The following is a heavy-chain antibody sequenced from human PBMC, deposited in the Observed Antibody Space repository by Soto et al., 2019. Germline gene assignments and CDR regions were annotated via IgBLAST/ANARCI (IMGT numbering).Heavy chain of an antibody. J-gene: IGHJ4*02. CDR3: ASSSPFHY. V-gene: IGHV4-39*01. CDR1: GGSISSSTYY. D-gene: IGHD6-6*01. Sequence: SETLSLTCTVSGGSISSSTYYWSWIRQPPGRGPEWIGSIYYSGNTYYKPSLKSRVSISIDTSRNQFSLKLTSVTAADTGVYYCASSSPFHYWGPGILVTVSS. CDR2: IYYSGNT.